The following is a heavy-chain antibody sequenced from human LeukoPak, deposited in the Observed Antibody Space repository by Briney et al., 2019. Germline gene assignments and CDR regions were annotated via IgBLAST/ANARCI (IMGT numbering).Heavy chain of an antibody. CDR1: GGSISSYY. Sequence: SETLSLTCTVSGGSISSYYWSWIRQPPGKRLEWIGYIYYSGSTNYNPSLKSRVTISVDTSKNQFSLKLRSVTAADTAVYYCARAGVGATYSYYGMDVWGQGTTVTVSS. CDR2: IYYSGST. J-gene: IGHJ6*02. CDR3: ARAGVGATYSYYGMDV. D-gene: IGHD1-26*01. V-gene: IGHV4-59*01.